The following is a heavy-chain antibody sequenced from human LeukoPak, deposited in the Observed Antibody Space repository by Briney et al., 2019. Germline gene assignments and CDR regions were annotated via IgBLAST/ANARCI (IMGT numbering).Heavy chain of an antibody. CDR2: ISWNSGSI. V-gene: IGHV3-9*03. CDR3: AKDNARRGLGELFDNWFDP. Sequence: PGGSLRLSCAASGFNFEDYAMHWVRQAPGKGLEWVSGISWNSGSIGYADSVKGRFTISRDNAKNSLYLQMNSLRTEDMALYYSAKDNARRGLGELFDNWFDPWGQGTLVTVSS. D-gene: IGHD3-16*01. J-gene: IGHJ5*02. CDR1: GFNFEDYA.